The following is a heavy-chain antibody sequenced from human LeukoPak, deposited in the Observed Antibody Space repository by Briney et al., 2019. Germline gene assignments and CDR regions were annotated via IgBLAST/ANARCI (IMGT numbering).Heavy chain of an antibody. V-gene: IGHV4-39*01. Sequence: SETLSLTCTVSGGSIRSSYYYWGWIRQPPGKGLEWIGSIYDSGSTYYNPSLKSRVTISVGTSKNQFSLKLSSVTAADTAVYYCARGGKKQWLVLDRNWFDPWGQGTLVTVSS. D-gene: IGHD6-19*01. CDR3: ARGGKKQWLVLDRNWFDP. CDR2: IYDSGST. J-gene: IGHJ5*02. CDR1: GGSIRSSYYY.